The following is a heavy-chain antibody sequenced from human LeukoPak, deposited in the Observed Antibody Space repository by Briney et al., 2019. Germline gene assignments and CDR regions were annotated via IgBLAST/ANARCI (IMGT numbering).Heavy chain of an antibody. CDR2: IYYSGST. J-gene: IGHJ4*02. CDR1: GGSISSSSYY. CDR3: ARVTYYYDSSGYYSIDY. V-gene: IGHV4-39*07. Sequence: PSETLSLTCTVSGGSISSSSYYWGWIRQPPGKGLEWIGSIYYSGSTYYNPSLKSRVTISVDTSKNQFSLKLSSVTAADTAVYYCARVTYYYDSSGYYSIDYWGQGTLVTVSS. D-gene: IGHD3-22*01.